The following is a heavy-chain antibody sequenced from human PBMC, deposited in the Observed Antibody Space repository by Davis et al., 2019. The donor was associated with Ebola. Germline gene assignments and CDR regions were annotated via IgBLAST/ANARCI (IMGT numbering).Heavy chain of an antibody. J-gene: IGHJ4*02. V-gene: IGHV4-59*01. D-gene: IGHD2/OR15-2a*01. CDR2: IYYSGST. CDR1: GGSISSYY. CDR3: ARDNIRLTGFDS. Sequence: PSETLSLTCTVSGGSISSYYSSWIRQLPGKGLEWIGYIYYSGSTNYHPSLKSRVTISVDTSKNQCSLKLSSVTAAEPAVYYCARDNIRLTGFDSRGQGTLVTVSS.